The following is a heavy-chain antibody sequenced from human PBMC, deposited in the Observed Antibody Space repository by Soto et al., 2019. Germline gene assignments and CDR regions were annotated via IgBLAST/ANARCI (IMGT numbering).Heavy chain of an antibody. CDR1: GFTFRDYY. CDR2: IGSSGSSI. CDR3: ARTHRSAYSVDY. Sequence: QVQLVESGGGLVKPGGSLRLSCAASGFTFRDYYMSWIRQAPGKGLEWVSYIGSSGSSIYYADSVKGRFTISRDNAKNSLYPQMNSLRAEDTAVYFCARTHRSAYSVDYSGQGTLVTVSS. J-gene: IGHJ4*02. D-gene: IGHD3-22*01. V-gene: IGHV3-11*01.